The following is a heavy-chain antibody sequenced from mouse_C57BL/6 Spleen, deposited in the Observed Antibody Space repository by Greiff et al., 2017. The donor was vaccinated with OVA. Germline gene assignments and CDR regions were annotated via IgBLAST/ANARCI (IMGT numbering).Heavy chain of an antibody. CDR2: ISYDGSN. D-gene: IGHD2-5*01. Sequence: EVKLQESGPGLVKPSQSLSLTCSVTGYSITSGYYWNWIRQFPGNKLEWMGYISYDGSNNYNPSLKNRISITRDTSKNQFFLKLNSVTTEDTATYYCARGGAYYSNYDYAMDYWGQGTSVTVSS. CDR1: GYSITSGYY. V-gene: IGHV3-6*01. CDR3: ARGGAYYSNYDYAMDY. J-gene: IGHJ4*01.